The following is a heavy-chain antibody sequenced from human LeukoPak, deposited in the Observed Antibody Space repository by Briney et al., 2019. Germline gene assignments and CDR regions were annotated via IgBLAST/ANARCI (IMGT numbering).Heavy chain of an antibody. CDR1: GYTLTELS. V-gene: IGHV1-24*01. D-gene: IGHD2-21*02. CDR3: AKDYCGGNCHNPPLGFDY. CDR2: FDPEDGET. J-gene: IGHJ4*02. Sequence: EASVTVSCKVSGYTLTELSMHWVRQAPGKGLEWMGGFDPEDGETIYAQKFQGRVTMTEDTSTDTAYMELSSLRSEDTAVYYCAKDYCGGNCHNPPLGFDYWGQGALVTVSS.